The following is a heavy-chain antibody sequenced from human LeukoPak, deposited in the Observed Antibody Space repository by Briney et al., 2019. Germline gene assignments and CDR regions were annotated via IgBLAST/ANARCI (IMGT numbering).Heavy chain of an antibody. J-gene: IGHJ4*02. CDR2: IRTDGGST. CDR1: GFTFRNHW. CDR3: ARDMESGGRAFDS. V-gene: IGHV3-74*01. D-gene: IGHD2-15*01. Sequence: GGSLRLSCAASGFTFRNHWMHWVRQAPAKGLVWVSRIRTDGGSTAYADFVKGRLTISRDNAKNTVYLQMNSLRADDTAVYYCARDMESGGRAFDSWGQGTLVTISS.